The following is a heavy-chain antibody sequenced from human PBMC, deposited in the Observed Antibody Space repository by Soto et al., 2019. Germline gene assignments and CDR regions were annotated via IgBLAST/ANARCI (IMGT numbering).Heavy chain of an antibody. D-gene: IGHD1-26*01. CDR1: GGSFSGYY. V-gene: IGHV4-34*01. CDR3: ARFSGSYYSEPPGDYYYGMDV. J-gene: IGHJ6*02. Sequence: SETLSLTCAVYGGSFSGYYWSWIRQPPGKGLEWIGEINHSGSTNYNPSLKSRVTISVDTSKNQFSLKLSSVTAADTAVYYCARFSGSYYSEPPGDYYYGMDVWGQGTTVTVSS. CDR2: INHSGST.